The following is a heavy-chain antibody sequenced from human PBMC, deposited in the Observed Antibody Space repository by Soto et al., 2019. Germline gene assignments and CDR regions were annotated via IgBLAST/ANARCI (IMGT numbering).Heavy chain of an antibody. Sequence: ASVKVSCKASGYTFTSYYMHWVRQAPGQGLEWMGIINPSGGSTSYAQKFQGRVTMTRDTSTSTVYMELSSLRSEDTAVYYCARLTTFSSNYLSYYYYGKDVWGQGTTVTVSS. CDR1: GYTFTSYY. D-gene: IGHD6-13*01. J-gene: IGHJ6*02. CDR2: INPSGGST. CDR3: ARLTTFSSNYLSYYYYGKDV. V-gene: IGHV1-46*01.